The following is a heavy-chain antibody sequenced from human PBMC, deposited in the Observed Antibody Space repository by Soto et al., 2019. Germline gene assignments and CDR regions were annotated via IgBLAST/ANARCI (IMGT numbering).Heavy chain of an antibody. J-gene: IGHJ5*02. CDR3: ASFAQLGRGNWFDP. CDR2: IIPILGIA. V-gene: IGHV1-69*02. Sequence: ASVKVSCKASGGTFSSYTISWVRQAPGQGLEWMGRIIPILGIANYAQKFQGRVTITADKSTSTAYMELSSLRSEDTAVYYCASFAQLGRGNWFDPWGQGTLVTVSS. D-gene: IGHD6-6*01. CDR1: GGTFSSYT.